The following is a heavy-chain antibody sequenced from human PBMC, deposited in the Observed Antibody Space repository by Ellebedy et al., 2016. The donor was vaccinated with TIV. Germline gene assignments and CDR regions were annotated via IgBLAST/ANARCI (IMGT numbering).Heavy chain of an antibody. J-gene: IGHJ4*02. V-gene: IGHV3-21*01. CDR2: ISSDSSYI. Sequence: GGSLRLXXAASGFTFSSYSMNWVRQAPGKGLEWVSSISSDSSYIYYADSVKGRFTISRDNAKNSLYLQMNSLRAEDTAVYYCARVLGVTAIYYWGQGTLVTVSS. D-gene: IGHD2-21*02. CDR1: GFTFSSYS. CDR3: ARVLGVTAIYY.